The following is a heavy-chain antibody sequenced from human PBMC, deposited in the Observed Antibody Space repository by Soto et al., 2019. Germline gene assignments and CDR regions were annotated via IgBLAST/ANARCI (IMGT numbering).Heavy chain of an antibody. J-gene: IGHJ3*02. V-gene: IGHV4-31*03. CDR1: GASISSDDSY. CDR3: ARVWGGAFDI. Sequence: SETLSLTCTISGASISSDDSYWSWIRQHPGKGLEWIGNIYYSGSTYHNPSLKSRLIISIDTSKNHFSLKLSSVTAADTAVHYCARVWGGAFDIWGQGTMVTVS. CDR2: IYYSGST. D-gene: IGHD3-10*01.